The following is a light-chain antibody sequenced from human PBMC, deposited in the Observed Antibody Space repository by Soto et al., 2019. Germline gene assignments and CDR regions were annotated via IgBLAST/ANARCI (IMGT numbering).Light chain of an antibody. Sequence: DIQVTQSPSSLSASVGDRVTITRRASQSIFNYLNWYQQKPGKAPKLLIYAAYSLQSGVPSRFSGGGAGTDFTLTISSLQPEDFATYYCQQSYSSPWTFGLGTKVEIK. CDR3: QQSYSSPWT. V-gene: IGKV1-39*01. CDR1: QSIFNY. CDR2: AAY. J-gene: IGKJ1*01.